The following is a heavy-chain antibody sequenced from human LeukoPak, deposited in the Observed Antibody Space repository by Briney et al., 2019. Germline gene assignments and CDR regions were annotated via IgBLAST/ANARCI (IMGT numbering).Heavy chain of an antibody. CDR3: ARGTGTYFDY. V-gene: IGHV3-13*01. J-gene: IGHJ4*02. Sequence: GGSLRLSCAAAGFTLSTYDMHWVRQVTGKGLEWVSVIGTAGDTYYAGSVQGRLTISRENAKNSLYLQMNSLRAGDTAVYYCARGTGTYFDYWGQGTLVIVSS. D-gene: IGHD3/OR15-3a*01. CDR1: GFTLSTYD. CDR2: IGTAGDT.